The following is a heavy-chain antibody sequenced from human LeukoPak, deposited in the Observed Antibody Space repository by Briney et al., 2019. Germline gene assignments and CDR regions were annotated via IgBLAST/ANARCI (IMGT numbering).Heavy chain of an antibody. J-gene: IGHJ4*02. CDR2: ISSSGSIT. CDR1: GFTFRNFA. CDR3: VKDRWVDY. D-gene: IGHD4-23*01. V-gene: IGHV3-64D*09. Sequence: PGGSPRLSCSASGFTFRNFAMHWVRQAPGKGLEYVSSISSSGSITYYADSVKGRFTISRDNYKNTLHLQMSSLRPEDTAVYYCVKDRWVDYWGQGTLVTVSS.